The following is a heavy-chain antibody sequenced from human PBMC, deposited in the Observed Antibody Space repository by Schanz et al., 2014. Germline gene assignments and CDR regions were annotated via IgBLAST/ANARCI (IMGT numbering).Heavy chain of an antibody. V-gene: IGHV3-53*04. D-gene: IGHD6-13*01. Sequence: DVQLVDSGGGLVQPGGSLRLSCAASGFTVSNSYIHWVRQAPGKGLEWVSTIYSSGSTYYADSVRGRFTISRDNSMNTVYLQMNSLRSDDAAVYYCTTQQLGSHYLYGMDVWGQGTTVTVS. CDR1: GFTVSNSY. J-gene: IGHJ6*02. CDR2: IYSSGST. CDR3: TTQQLGSHYLYGMDV.